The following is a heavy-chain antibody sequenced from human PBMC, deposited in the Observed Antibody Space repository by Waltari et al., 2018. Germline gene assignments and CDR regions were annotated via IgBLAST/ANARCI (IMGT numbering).Heavy chain of an antibody. D-gene: IGHD4-17*01. Sequence: QVQLQQWGAGLLKPSETLSLTCAVYGGSFSGYYWSWIRQPPGKGLEWIGEINHRGSTNYNPSLKSRVTIXVDTSKNQFSLKLSSVTAADTAVYYCARRDYGDPXHYYYYMDVWGKGTXVXXXS. CDR2: INHRGST. V-gene: IGHV4-34*01. CDR3: ARRDYGDPXHYYYYMDV. CDR1: GGSFSGYY. J-gene: IGHJ6*03.